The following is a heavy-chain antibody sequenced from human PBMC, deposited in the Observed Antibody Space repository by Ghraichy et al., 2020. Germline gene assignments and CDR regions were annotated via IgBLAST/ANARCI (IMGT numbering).Heavy chain of an antibody. CDR3: ARYLLRIVGATNYYYGMDV. J-gene: IGHJ6*02. D-gene: IGHD1-26*01. CDR2: INPSGGST. Sequence: ASVKVSCKASGYTFTSYYMHWVRQAPGQGLEWMGIINPSGGSTSYAQKFQGRVTMTRDTSTSTVYMELSSLRSEDTAVYYCARYLLRIVGATNYYYGMDVWGQGTAVTVSS. V-gene: IGHV1-46*01. CDR1: GYTFTSYY.